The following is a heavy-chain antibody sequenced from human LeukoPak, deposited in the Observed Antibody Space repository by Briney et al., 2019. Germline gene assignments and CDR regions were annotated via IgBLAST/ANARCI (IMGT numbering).Heavy chain of an antibody. V-gene: IGHV4-59*08. Sequence: SETLSLTCTVSGGSINSYYWSWIRQPPGKGLEWIGYIYFSGSTNYNPSVKSRVTISVDTSKNQFSLKLSSVTAADTAVYYCARHKGVSGSPVEFDYWGQGTLVTVSS. CDR1: GGSINSYY. D-gene: IGHD3-10*01. J-gene: IGHJ4*02. CDR2: IYFSGST. CDR3: ARHKGVSGSPVEFDY.